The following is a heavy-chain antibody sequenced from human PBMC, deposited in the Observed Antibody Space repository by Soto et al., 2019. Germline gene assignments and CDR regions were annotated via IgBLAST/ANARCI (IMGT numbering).Heavy chain of an antibody. CDR2: ISSSSSYI. CDR1: GFTFSSYS. V-gene: IGHV3-21*01. CDR3: ARDQPGYSYGYGLGY. J-gene: IGHJ4*02. D-gene: IGHD5-18*01. Sequence: EVQLVESGGGLVKPGGSLRLSGAASGFTFSSYSMNWVRQAPGKGLEWVSSISSSSSYIYYADSVKGRFTISRDNDKNSLYLQMNSLRAEDTAVYYCARDQPGYSYGYGLGYWGQGTLVTVSS.